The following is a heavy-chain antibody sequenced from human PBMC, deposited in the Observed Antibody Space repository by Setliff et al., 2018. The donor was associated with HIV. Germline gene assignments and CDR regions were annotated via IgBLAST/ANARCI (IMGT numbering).Heavy chain of an antibody. CDR2: VQNRGTT. V-gene: IGHV4-4*08. Sequence: PSETLSLTCTVSRGSINNDYWSWIRQSPGKGLEWIGYVQNRGTTNYTSSLKGRVTISVDTSRNQFSLKLTSVTAADTAVYYCARDRHIAVSGDDAFDIWGQGTLVTVSS. J-gene: IGHJ3*02. D-gene: IGHD6-19*01. CDR3: ARDRHIAVSGDDAFDI. CDR1: RGSINNDY.